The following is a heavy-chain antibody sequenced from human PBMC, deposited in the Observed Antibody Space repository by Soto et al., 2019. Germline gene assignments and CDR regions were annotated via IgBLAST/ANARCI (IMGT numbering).Heavy chain of an antibody. CDR2: TYYRSKWYN. D-gene: IGHD2-2*01. Sequence: SQTLSLTCAISGDSVSSNSAAWNWIRQSPSRGLEWLGRTYYRSKWYNDYAVSVKSRITINPDTSKNQFSLQLNSVTPEDTAVYYFARDKIVVAETGEYYYYGMDVWGQGTTVTVSS. CDR1: GDSVSSNSAA. CDR3: ARDKIVVAETGEYYYYGMDV. J-gene: IGHJ6*02. V-gene: IGHV6-1*01.